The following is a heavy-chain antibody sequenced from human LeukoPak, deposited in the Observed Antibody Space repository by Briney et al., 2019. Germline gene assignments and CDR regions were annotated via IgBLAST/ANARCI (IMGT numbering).Heavy chain of an antibody. CDR1: GGSVSSANYY. V-gene: IGHV4-31*03. Sequence: SETLSLTCTVSGGSVSSANYYWSWIRQHPGKGLEWIGYIYYSGSTYYNPSLKSRVTISVDTSKNQFSLKLSSVTAADTAVYYCARGLSSGWYPPIWGQGTMVTVSS. CDR2: IYYSGST. CDR3: ARGLSSGWYPPI. J-gene: IGHJ3*02. D-gene: IGHD6-19*01.